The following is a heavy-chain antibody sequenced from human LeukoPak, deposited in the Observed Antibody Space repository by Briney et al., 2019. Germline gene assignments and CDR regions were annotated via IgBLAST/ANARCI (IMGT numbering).Heavy chain of an antibody. Sequence: ASVRISYKASGYPRGTYAMTWVRQAPGQGLEWMGWISTSNGHADYAHKFQDRVTMTTDSSTNTAYMELQSLRSDDTAVYYCAGPGNFYYDSWGRGTLVTVSS. CDR3: AGPGNFYYDS. J-gene: IGHJ4*02. D-gene: IGHD1-1*01. V-gene: IGHV1-18*01. CDR2: ISTSNGHA. CDR1: GYPRGTYA.